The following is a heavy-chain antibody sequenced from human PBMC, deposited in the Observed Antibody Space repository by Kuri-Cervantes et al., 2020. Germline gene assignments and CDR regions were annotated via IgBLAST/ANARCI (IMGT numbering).Heavy chain of an antibody. CDR1: GFTFNNYA. J-gene: IGHJ6*03. Sequence: GGSLRLSCAASGFTFNNYAMSWVRQAPEKGLEWVSSISGTGGSTYYADSVKGRFTISRDNSKNTLYLQMNSLRSEDTAVYYCARATGYCSGGSCLRYYYYYMDVWGKGTTVTVSS. V-gene: IGHV3-23*01. CDR2: ISGTGGST. CDR3: ARATGYCSGGSCLRYYYYYMDV. D-gene: IGHD2-15*01.